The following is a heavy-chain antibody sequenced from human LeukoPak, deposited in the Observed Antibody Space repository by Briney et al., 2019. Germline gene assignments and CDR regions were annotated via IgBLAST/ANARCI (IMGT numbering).Heavy chain of an antibody. CDR1: GYTFTSYA. CDR3: ARSNYYDSSGYYTS. CDR2: INTNTGNP. V-gene: IGHV7-4-1*02. J-gene: IGHJ5*02. Sequence: GASVKVSCKASGYTFTSYAMDWVRQAPGQGLEWMGWINTNTGNPAYAQGFTGRFVFSLDTSVSTAYLQISSLKAEDTAVYYCARSNYYDSSGYYTSWGQGTLVTVSS. D-gene: IGHD3-22*01.